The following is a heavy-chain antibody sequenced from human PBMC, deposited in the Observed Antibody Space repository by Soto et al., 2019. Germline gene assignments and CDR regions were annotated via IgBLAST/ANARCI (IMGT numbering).Heavy chain of an antibody. CDR1: GGMFSDYT. J-gene: IGHJ5*02. Sequence: QVQLVQSGAVVKKPGSSVTVSCKASGGMFSDYTISWVRQAPGQGLEWMGGIIPIFGGPHYAQKYQGRVTITAYKPRSAVYLERREMTSEDTAVYYWAKKGGGASIDFWRANWFDPWGQGTLVTVSS. V-gene: IGHV1-69*06. CDR3: AKKGGGASIDFWRANWFDP. CDR2: IIPIFGGP. D-gene: IGHD3-3*01.